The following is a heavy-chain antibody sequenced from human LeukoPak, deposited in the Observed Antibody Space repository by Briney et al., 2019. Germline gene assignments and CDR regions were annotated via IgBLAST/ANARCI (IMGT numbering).Heavy chain of an antibody. D-gene: IGHD3-9*01. V-gene: IGHV4-59*08. Sequence: PSETLSLTCTVSGGSISSYYWSWIRQPPGKGLEWIGYIYYSGSTNYNPSLKSRVTISVDTSKNQFSLKLSSVTAADTAVYYCARLDILTGYYSILDYWGQGTLVTVSS. CDR1: GGSISSYY. J-gene: IGHJ4*02. CDR2: IYYSGST. CDR3: ARLDILTGYYSILDY.